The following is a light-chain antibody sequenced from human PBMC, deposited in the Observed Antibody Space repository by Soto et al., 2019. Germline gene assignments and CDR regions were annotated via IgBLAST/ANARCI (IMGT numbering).Light chain of an antibody. J-gene: IGLJ1*01. CDR1: TSDIDNYDS. V-gene: IGLV2-18*01. CDR2: AVN. Sequence: QSALTQPPSVSGSPGQSVTISCTGTTSDIDNYDSVSWYQQAPGTAPKLIIYAVNNRPSGAPDRFSGSTSGNTASLTISRLQAEDETDYFCSLYTSNGSLIFGPGTKLTVL. CDR3: SLYTSNGSLI.